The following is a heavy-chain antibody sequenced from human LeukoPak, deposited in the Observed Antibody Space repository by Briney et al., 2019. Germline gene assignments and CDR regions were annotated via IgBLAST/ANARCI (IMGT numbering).Heavy chain of an antibody. J-gene: IGHJ3*02. CDR2: MNPNSGDR. D-gene: IGHD3-9*01. V-gene: IGHV1-8*01. CDR3: ATGYYDILTGSNDAFDI. CDR1: GYTFTNSD. Sequence: SVKVSCKASGYTFTNSDINWVRQATGQGLEWMGWMNPNSGDRGYMQKFQGRVTMTRDTSISTAYMELSSLRSEDTAVYYCATGYYDILTGSNDAFDIWGQGTMVTVSS.